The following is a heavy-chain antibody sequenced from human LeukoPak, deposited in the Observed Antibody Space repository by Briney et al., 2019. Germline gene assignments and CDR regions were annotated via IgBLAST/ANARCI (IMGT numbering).Heavy chain of an antibody. CDR1: GGSVTTYY. Sequence: SETLSLTCTVSGGSVTTYYWSWIRQPPGKGLECIGDIYDSGSINYNPSLKSRVTISVDTSKNQFSLKLSSVTAADTAVYYCARSGWNNGKAYLQSWGQGTPVIVSS. CDR3: ARSGWNNGKAYLQS. J-gene: IGHJ1*01. D-gene: IGHD1/OR15-1a*01. CDR2: IYDSGSI. V-gene: IGHV4-59*02.